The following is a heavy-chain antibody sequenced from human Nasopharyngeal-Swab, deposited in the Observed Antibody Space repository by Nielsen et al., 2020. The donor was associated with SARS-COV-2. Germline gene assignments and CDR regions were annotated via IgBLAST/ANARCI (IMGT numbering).Heavy chain of an antibody. Sequence: ASVKVSCKASGYTFTSYGISWVRQAPGQGLEWMGWISAYNGNTNYAQKLQGRVTMITDTSTSTAYMELRSLRSDDTAVYYCARVLLWFGELYYFDYWGQGTLVTVSS. CDR1: GYTFTSYG. J-gene: IGHJ4*02. V-gene: IGHV1-18*04. CDR2: ISAYNGNT. D-gene: IGHD3-10*01. CDR3: ARVLLWFGELYYFDY.